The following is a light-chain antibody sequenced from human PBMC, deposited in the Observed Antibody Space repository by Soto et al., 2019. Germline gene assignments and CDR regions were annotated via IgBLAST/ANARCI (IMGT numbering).Light chain of an antibody. CDR3: QQRSNWPP. CDR1: QSVSTN. J-gene: IGKJ3*01. Sequence: EGVLAQSPSTLSVSAGGRTTLEIRASQSVSTNLAWYQQKLGQAPRLLIYGSSTRATGVPARFSGSGSGTDFTLTISSLEPEDFAVYYCQQRSNWPPFGPGTKVDNK. CDR2: GSS. V-gene: IGKV3-11*01.